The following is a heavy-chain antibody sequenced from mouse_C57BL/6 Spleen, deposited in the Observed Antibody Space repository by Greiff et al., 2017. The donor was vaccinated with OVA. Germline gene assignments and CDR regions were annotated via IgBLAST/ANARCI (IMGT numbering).Heavy chain of an antibody. CDR2: INPNNGGT. CDR1: GYTFTDYN. CDR3: ARRGNFYYCGSSHYWYFDV. V-gene: IGHV1-18*01. J-gene: IGHJ1*03. Sequence: EVQLQQSGPELVKPGASVKIPCKASGYTFTDYNMDWVKQSHGKSLEWIGDINPNNGGTIYNQKFKGKATLTVDKSSSTAYMELRSLTSEDTAVYYCARRGNFYYCGSSHYWYFDVWGTGTTVTVSS. D-gene: IGHD1-1*01.